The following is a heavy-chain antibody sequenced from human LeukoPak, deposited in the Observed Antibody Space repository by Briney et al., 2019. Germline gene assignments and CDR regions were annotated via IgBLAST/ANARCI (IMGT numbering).Heavy chain of an antibody. CDR2: ISWNSGSI. V-gene: IGHV3-9*01. J-gene: IGHJ6*02. CDR3: AKEDTATSHDYYYGMDV. D-gene: IGHD5-18*01. CDR1: GFTFSSYW. Sequence: GGSLRLSCAASGFTFSSYWMHWVRQAPGKGLEWVSGISWNSGSIGYADSVKGRFTISRDNAKNSLYLQMNSLRAEDTALYYCAKEDTATSHDYYYGMDVWGQGTTVTVSS.